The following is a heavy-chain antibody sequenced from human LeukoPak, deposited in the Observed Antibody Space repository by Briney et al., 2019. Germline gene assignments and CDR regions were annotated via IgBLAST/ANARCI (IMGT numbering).Heavy chain of an antibody. V-gene: IGHV1-8*01. D-gene: IGHD3-10*01. CDR2: MNPNSGNT. J-gene: IGHJ4*02. CDR1: GYTFTSYD. Sequence: ASVKVSCKASGYTFTSYDINWVRQATGQGLGWMGWMNPNSGNTGYAQKFQGRVTMTTNTSISTAYMELSSLRSEDTAVYYCARGPPGGWFGELSYDYWGQGTLVTVSS. CDR3: ARGPPGGWFGELSYDY.